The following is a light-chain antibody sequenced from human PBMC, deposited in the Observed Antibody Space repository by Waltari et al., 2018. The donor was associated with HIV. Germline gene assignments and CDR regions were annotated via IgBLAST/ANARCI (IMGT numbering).Light chain of an antibody. Sequence: QSALTQPRHVSGSPGQSVTLSCTGTSSAVGCSDYVSWYQHPPGKAPKLMIYDVSKRPSGVPDRFSGSKSGNTASLTISGLQAEDEAEYFCCSYAGSYTYVFGIGTKVTVL. CDR3: CSYAGSYTYV. CDR1: SSAVGCSDY. CDR2: DVS. J-gene: IGLJ1*01. V-gene: IGLV2-11*01.